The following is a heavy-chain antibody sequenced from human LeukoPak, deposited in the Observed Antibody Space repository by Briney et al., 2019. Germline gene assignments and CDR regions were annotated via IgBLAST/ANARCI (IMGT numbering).Heavy chain of an antibody. D-gene: IGHD3-10*01. V-gene: IGHV1-46*01. CDR1: GYTFTSYY. CDR2: INPSGGST. J-gene: IGHJ4*02. CDR3: ARTITMVRGVIIKPLAY. Sequence: ASVKVSCKASGYTFTSYYMHWVRQAPGQGLEWMGIINPSGGSTSYAQKFQGRVTMTRDTSTSTVYMELSSLRSEDTAVYYCARTITMVRGVIIKPLAYWGQGTLVTVSS.